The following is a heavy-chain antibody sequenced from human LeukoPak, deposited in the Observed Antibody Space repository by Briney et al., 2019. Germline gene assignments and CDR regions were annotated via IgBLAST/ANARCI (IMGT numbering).Heavy chain of an antibody. D-gene: IGHD1-26*01. J-gene: IGHJ4*02. Sequence: GESLQISCKGSGYSFTNYWIGWVRQMSGKGLEWRGVIYPGDSDTRYRPAFQGQVNISADKSISTTYLQWRSLKASDTAMYYCARRYSGSYLVDYWGQGTLVIVSS. V-gene: IGHV5-51*01. CDR2: IYPGDSDT. CDR3: ARRYSGSYLVDY. CDR1: GYSFTNYW.